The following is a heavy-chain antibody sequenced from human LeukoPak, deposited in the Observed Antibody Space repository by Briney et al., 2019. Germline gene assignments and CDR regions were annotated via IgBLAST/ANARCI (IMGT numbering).Heavy chain of an antibody. D-gene: IGHD3-10*01. Sequence: SETLSLTCTVSGGSISSYYWSWIRQPPGKGLEWIGYIYYSGSTNYNPSLKSRVTISVDTSKNQFSLKLSSVTTADTAVYYCAAKDYYGSSWTFDYWGQGTLVTVSS. J-gene: IGHJ4*02. CDR3: AAKDYYGSSWTFDY. V-gene: IGHV4-59*01. CDR1: GGSISSYY. CDR2: IYYSGST.